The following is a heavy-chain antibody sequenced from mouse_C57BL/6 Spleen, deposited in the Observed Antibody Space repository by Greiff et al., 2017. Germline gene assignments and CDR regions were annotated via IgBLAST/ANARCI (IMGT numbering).Heavy chain of an antibody. CDR2: INPSSGYT. CDR3: ARLNDYGGGNYAMAY. D-gene: IGHD2-4*01. V-gene: IGHV1-4*01. J-gene: IGHJ4*01. CDR1: GYTFTSYT. Sequence: VQLVESGAELARPGASVKMSCKASGYTFTSYTMHWVKQRPGQGLEWIGYINPSSGYTKYNQKFKDKATLTADKSSSTAYMQLSSLTSEDSAVYYCARLNDYGGGNYAMAYWGQGTSVTVSS.